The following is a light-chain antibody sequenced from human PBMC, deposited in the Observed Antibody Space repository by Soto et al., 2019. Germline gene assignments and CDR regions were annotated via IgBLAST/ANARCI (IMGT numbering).Light chain of an antibody. CDR1: NSNIGNNY. V-gene: IGLV1-51*01. Sequence: QSVLTQPPSVSAAPGQRVTISCSGSNSNIGNNYVSWFQQLPGTAPKLLIIDNDKRPSGIPDRFSGSRSGTSATLGITGLQTGDEADYYCQSYDSSPSGYVFGTGTKLTVL. CDR2: DND. CDR3: QSYDSSPSGYV. J-gene: IGLJ1*01.